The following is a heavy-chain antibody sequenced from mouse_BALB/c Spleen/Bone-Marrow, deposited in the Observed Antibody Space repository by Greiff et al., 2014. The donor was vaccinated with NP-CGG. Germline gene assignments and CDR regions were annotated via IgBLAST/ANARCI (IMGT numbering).Heavy chain of an antibody. D-gene: IGHD1-1*01. CDR1: GFTFSGFG. CDR2: ISSGSSTI. Sequence: EVHLVESGGGLVQPGGSRKLSCAASGFTFSGFGMHWVRQAPEKGLEWVAYISSGSSTIYYADTVKGRFTISRDNPKNTLFLQMTSLRSEDTAMYYCARLRRYYGYFDYWGQGTTLTVTS. V-gene: IGHV5-17*02. J-gene: IGHJ2*01. CDR3: ARLRRYYGYFDY.